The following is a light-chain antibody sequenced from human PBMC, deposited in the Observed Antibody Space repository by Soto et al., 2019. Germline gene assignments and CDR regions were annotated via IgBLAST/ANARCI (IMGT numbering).Light chain of an antibody. V-gene: IGLV1-44*01. CDR3: AAWDDSLNGHV. CDR2: TTD. J-gene: IGLJ1*01. CDR1: SSNIGSYT. Sequence: LAEPPAASETPAQRVTNPCSRSSSNIGSYTVHWFQQLPGAAPKPLIYTTDQRPSGVPDRFSGSKSGTSASLAISGLQSEDEADYYCAAWDDSLNGHVFGSGTKATVL.